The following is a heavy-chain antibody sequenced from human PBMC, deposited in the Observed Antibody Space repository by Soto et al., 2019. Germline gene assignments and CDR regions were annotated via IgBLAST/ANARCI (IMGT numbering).Heavy chain of an antibody. CDR3: ARGDRGAFAL. J-gene: IGHJ3*01. Sequence: EVQLVESGGGLVQPGESLRLSCAASGFNFDYYWMHWGRQAPGKGLVWVSRIYSDGTSTTYADYVKGRFTISRDNAKKTVSLQMNVPGADDTAVYYCARGDRGAFALWGQGTVVTVSS. D-gene: IGHD1-26*01. CDR1: GFNFDYYW. CDR2: IYSDGTST. V-gene: IGHV3-74*01.